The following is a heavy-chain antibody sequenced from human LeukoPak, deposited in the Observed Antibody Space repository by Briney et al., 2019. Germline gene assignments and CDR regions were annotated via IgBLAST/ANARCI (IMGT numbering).Heavy chain of an antibody. CDR2: ISYDGSNK. Sequence: GGSLRLSCAASGFTSSSFAMHWVRQAPGKGLEWVAIISYDGSNKYYADSVKGRLTISRDNSKNTLYLQMNSLRAEDTAVYYCARDNWYYDSSGYRLNWFDPWGQGTLVTVSS. J-gene: IGHJ5*02. V-gene: IGHV3-30-3*01. CDR3: ARDNWYYDSSGYRLNWFDP. D-gene: IGHD3-22*01. CDR1: GFTSSSFA.